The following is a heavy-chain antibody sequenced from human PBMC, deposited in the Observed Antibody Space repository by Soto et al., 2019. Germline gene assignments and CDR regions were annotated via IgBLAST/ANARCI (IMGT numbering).Heavy chain of an antibody. Sequence: EVQLVESGGDLVQPGGSLRLACAASGFTFSTYWMSWVRQAPGKGLEWVANIKQDGSERYYVDSVKGRFTISRDNAKNSLYLQMNSLRAEDPAVYYCATDSGTSDYWGQGTLVTVSS. V-gene: IGHV3-7*01. D-gene: IGHD1-1*01. CDR1: GFTFSTYW. CDR2: IKQDGSER. CDR3: ATDSGTSDY. J-gene: IGHJ4*02.